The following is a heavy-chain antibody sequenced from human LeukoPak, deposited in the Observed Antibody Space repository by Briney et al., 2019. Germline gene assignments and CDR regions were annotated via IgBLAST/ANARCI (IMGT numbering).Heavy chain of an antibody. J-gene: IGHJ3*02. Sequence: GGSLRLSCAASGFTFSSYGMSWVRQAPGKGLEWVSAISGSGGSTYYADSVEGRFTISRDNAKNSLYLQMNSLRAEDTAVYYCARGGTFTMVRGVGKTAYAFDIWGQGTMVTVSS. D-gene: IGHD3-10*01. CDR1: GFTFSSYG. V-gene: IGHV3-23*01. CDR2: ISGSGGST. CDR3: ARGGTFTMVRGVGKTAYAFDI.